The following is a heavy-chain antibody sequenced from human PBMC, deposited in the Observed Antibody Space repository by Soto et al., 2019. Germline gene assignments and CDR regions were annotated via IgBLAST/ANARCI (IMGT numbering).Heavy chain of an antibody. V-gene: IGHV3-23*01. Sequence: PGGSLRLSCAASGFSFSNYAMNWVRQAPGKGLEWVSAISGRGGSTYYADSMKGHFTISRDNSKNTLYLQMNSLRAEDTAVYYCARDQPYSSSWYSSHYGMDVWGQGTTVTVSS. CDR1: GFSFSNYA. CDR2: ISGRGGST. J-gene: IGHJ6*02. CDR3: ARDQPYSSSWYSSHYGMDV. D-gene: IGHD6-13*01.